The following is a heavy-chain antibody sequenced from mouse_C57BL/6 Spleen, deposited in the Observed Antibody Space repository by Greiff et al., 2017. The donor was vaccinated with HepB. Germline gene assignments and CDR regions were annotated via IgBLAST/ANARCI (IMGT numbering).Heavy chain of an antibody. Sequence: QQSGTELVKPGASVKLSCKASGYTFTSYWMHWVKQRPGQGLEWIGNINPSNGGTNYNEKFKSKATLTVDKSSSTAYMQLSSLTSEDSAVYYCAREGIGLRQGFDYWGQGTTLTVSS. CDR2: INPSNGGT. V-gene: IGHV1-53*01. CDR1: GYTFTSYW. CDR3: AREGIGLRQGFDY. J-gene: IGHJ2*01. D-gene: IGHD2-4*01.